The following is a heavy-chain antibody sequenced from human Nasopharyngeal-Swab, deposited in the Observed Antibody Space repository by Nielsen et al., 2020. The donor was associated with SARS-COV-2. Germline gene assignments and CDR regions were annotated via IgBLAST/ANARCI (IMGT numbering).Heavy chain of an antibody. D-gene: IGHD5-18*01. Sequence: SETLSLTCAVYGGPFSGYYWTWIRQPPGKGLEWIGEINHSGSTNYNPSLKSRVTIAVDTSKNQFSLKVSSVTAADTAVYYCARRGYSLLERKNWFDPWGQGTLVTVSS. V-gene: IGHV4-34*01. CDR2: INHSGST. CDR1: GGPFSGYY. J-gene: IGHJ5*02. CDR3: ARRGYSLLERKNWFDP.